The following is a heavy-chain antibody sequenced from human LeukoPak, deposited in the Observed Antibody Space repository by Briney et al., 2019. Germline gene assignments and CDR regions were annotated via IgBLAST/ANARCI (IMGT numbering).Heavy chain of an antibody. V-gene: IGHV4-39*01. CDR2: IYYSGST. Sequence: PSETLSLTCTVSGGSISSSGYYWGWIRQPPGKGLEWIGSIYYSGSTYYNPSLKSRVTISVDTSKNQFSLKLSSVTAADTAVYYCARGQRRGWLHKGGAFDIWGQGTMVTVSS. J-gene: IGHJ3*02. CDR3: ARGQRRGWLHKGGAFDI. D-gene: IGHD5-24*01. CDR1: GGSISSSGYY.